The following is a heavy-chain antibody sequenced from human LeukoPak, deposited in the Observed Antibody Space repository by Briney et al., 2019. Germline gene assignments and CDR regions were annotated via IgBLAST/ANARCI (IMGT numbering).Heavy chain of an antibody. D-gene: IGHD2-2*01. CDR2: MNSDGSST. V-gene: IGHV3-74*01. J-gene: IGHJ3*02. Sequence: GGSLRLSCAASGFTFSSYWMHWVSQAPGQGLVWVSRMNSDGSSTSYADSVKGRFTISRDNAKNTLYLQMNSLRAEDMAVYYCARDYRSSTSCYGVDAFDIWGQGTMVTVSS. CDR3: ARDYRSSTSCYGVDAFDI. CDR1: GFTFSSYW.